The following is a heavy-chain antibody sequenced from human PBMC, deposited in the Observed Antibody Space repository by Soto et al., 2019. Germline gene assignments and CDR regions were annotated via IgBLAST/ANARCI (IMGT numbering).Heavy chain of an antibody. J-gene: IGHJ5*02. CDR2: ISTYSGDT. CDR3: ARHHGPTTSENWFDT. Sequence: QVHLVQSGVEVKTPGASVKVSCQASGYTFFTYDISWVRQAPGQGLEWMGWISTYSGDTKYAQKFQCRVTMTTDTSPTTAYMELRSLRSDDTAVYYCARHHGPTTSENWFDTWGQGTLVTVSS. CDR1: GYTFFTYD. V-gene: IGHV1-18*01. D-gene: IGHD5-12*01.